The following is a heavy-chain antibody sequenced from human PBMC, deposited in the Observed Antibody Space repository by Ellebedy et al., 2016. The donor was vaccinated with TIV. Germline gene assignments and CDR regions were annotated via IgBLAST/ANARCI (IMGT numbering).Heavy chain of an antibody. Sequence: MPSETLSLTCTVSSVSISSGAYYWSWIRQFSGKGLEWIGYINHRGSAYYNPSLRSRATISIDTSNNEFFLNLTSATAADTARYYCVREGAYSNSFGSWGQGTLVAVST. CDR2: INHRGSA. D-gene: IGHD4-11*01. CDR1: SVSISSGAYY. CDR3: VREGAYSNSFGS. J-gene: IGHJ5*01. V-gene: IGHV4-31*03.